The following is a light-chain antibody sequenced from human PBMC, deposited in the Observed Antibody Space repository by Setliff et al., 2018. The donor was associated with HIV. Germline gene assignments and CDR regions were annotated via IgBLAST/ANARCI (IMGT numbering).Light chain of an antibody. CDR1: SSDVGGYNY. CDR3: SSYTSSSTFV. V-gene: IGLV2-14*03. J-gene: IGLJ1*01. CDR2: DVS. Sequence: QSGLTQPASVSGSPGQSITISCTGTSSDVGGYNYVSWYQHHPGKAPKLMIYDVSKRPSGVSNRFSGSKSGNTASLTISGLQAEDEADYYCSSYTSSSTFVFGTGTKATVL.